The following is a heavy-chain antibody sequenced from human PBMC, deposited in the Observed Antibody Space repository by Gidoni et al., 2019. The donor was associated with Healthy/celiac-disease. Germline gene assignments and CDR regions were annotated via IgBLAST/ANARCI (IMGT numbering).Heavy chain of an antibody. D-gene: IGHD3-10*01. J-gene: IGHJ5*02. CDR3: ARVRVPDWFDP. V-gene: IGHV4-39*01. CDR2: IYYSGST. CDR1: GGSISSSSYY. Sequence: QLQLQESGPGLVKPSETLSLTCTVSGGSISSSSYYWGWIRQPPGKGLEWIGSIYYSGSTYYNPSLKSRVTISVDTSKNQFSLKLSSVTAADTAVYYCARVRVPDWFDPWGQGTLVTVSS.